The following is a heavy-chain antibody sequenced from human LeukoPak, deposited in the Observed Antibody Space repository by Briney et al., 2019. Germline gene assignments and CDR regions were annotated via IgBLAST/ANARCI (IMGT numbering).Heavy chain of an antibody. Sequence: SETLSLTCNVSGGSISSSTYYWGWIRQPPGKGLEWIGNIYYTGNTYYNPSLKSRVIISVDTSKNQFSLKLSSVTAADTAVYYCARGTGYYDFWSGYQTYNWFDPWGQGTLVTVSS. J-gene: IGHJ5*02. CDR1: GGSISSSTYY. CDR2: IYYTGNT. V-gene: IGHV4-39*07. D-gene: IGHD3-3*01. CDR3: ARGTGYYDFWSGYQTYNWFDP.